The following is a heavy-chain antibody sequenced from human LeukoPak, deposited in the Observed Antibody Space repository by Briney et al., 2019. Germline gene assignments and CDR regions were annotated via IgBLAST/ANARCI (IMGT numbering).Heavy chain of an antibody. D-gene: IGHD4-17*01. CDR1: GFTLSTYA. V-gene: IGHV1-3*01. CDR2: INVGNGNV. Sequence: ASVKVSCKASGFTLSTYAIHWVRQAPGQGLEWMGWINVGNGNVKYSQKFQGRVTITRDTSASTVYMELSRLRPEDTAIYYRARGHMVTTWKDFDYWGQGTLVALSS. J-gene: IGHJ4*02. CDR3: ARGHMVTTWKDFDY.